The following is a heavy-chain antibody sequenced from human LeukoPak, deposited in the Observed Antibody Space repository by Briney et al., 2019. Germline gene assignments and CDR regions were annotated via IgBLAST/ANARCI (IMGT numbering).Heavy chain of an antibody. J-gene: IGHJ6*02. V-gene: IGHV3-23*01. Sequence: GGSLRLSCAASGFTFSSYAMSWVRQAPGKGLEWVSAISGGGGSTYYADSVKGRFTISRDNSKNTLYLQMNSLRAEDTAVYYCAKAKSRVANYGMDVWGQGTTVTVSS. D-gene: IGHD5-12*01. CDR3: AKAKSRVANYGMDV. CDR1: GFTFSSYA. CDR2: ISGGGGST.